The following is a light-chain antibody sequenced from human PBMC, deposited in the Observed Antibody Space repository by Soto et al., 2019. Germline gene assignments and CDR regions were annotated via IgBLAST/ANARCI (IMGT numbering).Light chain of an antibody. CDR1: QSVFYSSNNKNY. CDR2: WAS. V-gene: IGKV4-1*01. CDR3: QQYYSTQLT. Sequence: DIGMTQSPDSLAVSLGDRATINRKSSQSVFYSSNNKNYLTWYQQKPGQPPKLLIYWASTRESGVPDRFSGSGSGTDFTLTIRSLQAEDVAVYYCQQYYSTQLTVGGGPTGDLK. J-gene: IGKJ4*01.